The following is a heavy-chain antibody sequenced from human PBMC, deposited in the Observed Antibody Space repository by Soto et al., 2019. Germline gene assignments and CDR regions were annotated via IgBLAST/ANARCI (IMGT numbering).Heavy chain of an antibody. CDR2: IYYSGST. CDR1: GGSISSYY. Sequence: SETLSLTCTVSGGSISSYYWSWIRQPPGKGLEWIGYIYYSGSTNYNPSIKSRDNISVDTSKNQFSLKLSSVTAADTAVYYCARVKKDVVVPAAMPFDYWGQGTLVTVSS. V-gene: IGHV4-59*01. CDR3: ARVKKDVVVPAAMPFDY. J-gene: IGHJ4*02. D-gene: IGHD2-2*01.